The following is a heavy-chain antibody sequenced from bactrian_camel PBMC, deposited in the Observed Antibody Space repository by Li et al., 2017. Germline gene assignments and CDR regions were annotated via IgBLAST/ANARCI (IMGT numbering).Heavy chain of an antibody. CDR1: GYTEHSFC. CDR3: AADKCDDWKVAGASYKY. V-gene: IGHV3S55*01. D-gene: IGHD1*01. CDR2: IDSDGST. Sequence: HVQLVESGGDSVQAGGSLRLSCVASGYTEHSFCMAWFRQVPGKEREGVASIDSDGSTDYADSVKGRFTISKDNTKTTLYLQMNSLKPEDTAMYYCAADKCDDWKVAGASYKYWGQGTQVTVS. J-gene: IGHJ4*01.